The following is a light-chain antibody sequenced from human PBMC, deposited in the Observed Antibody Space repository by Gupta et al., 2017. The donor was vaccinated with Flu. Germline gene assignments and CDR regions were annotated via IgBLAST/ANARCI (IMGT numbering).Light chain of an antibody. V-gene: IGKV2D-29*01. CDR1: TCRLHSDRKSY. CDR3: TQYIQYPLT. CDR2: EDS. J-gene: IGKJ3*01. Sequence: VTPCTPATISSKTSTCRLHSDRKSYLSWYQQRPGQPPRLLIYEDSTWHCGVPARFSGSGSGTDFTLKISRVEAEDVGVYYCTQYIQYPLTFGHGTKVDIK.